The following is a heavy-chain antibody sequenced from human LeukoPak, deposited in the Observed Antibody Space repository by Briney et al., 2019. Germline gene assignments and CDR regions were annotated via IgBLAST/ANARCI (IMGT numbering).Heavy chain of an antibody. CDR2: IDSSSSYI. J-gene: IGHJ4*02. Sequence: GGSLRLSCAASGITFSSYSMNWVRQAPGKGLEWVSVIDSSSSYIWYADSVKGRFTISRDNAKNSLYLQMNSLRAEDTAVYYCAVGLWFGEYDFDYWGQGTLVTVSS. CDR3: AVGLWFGEYDFDY. V-gene: IGHV3-21*01. D-gene: IGHD3-10*01. CDR1: GITFSSYS.